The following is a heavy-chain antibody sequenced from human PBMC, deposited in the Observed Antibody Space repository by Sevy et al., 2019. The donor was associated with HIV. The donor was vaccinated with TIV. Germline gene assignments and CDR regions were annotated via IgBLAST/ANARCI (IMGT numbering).Heavy chain of an antibody. Sequence: GGSLRLSCAAPGFTFSSYGMHWVRQAPGKGLEWVAVISYDGSNKYYADSVKGRFTISRDNSKNTLYLQMNSLRAEDTAVYYFAKLRITIFGVVSPYDAFDIWGQGTMVTVSS. D-gene: IGHD3-3*01. CDR2: ISYDGSNK. V-gene: IGHV3-30*18. CDR3: AKLRITIFGVVSPYDAFDI. CDR1: GFTFSSYG. J-gene: IGHJ3*02.